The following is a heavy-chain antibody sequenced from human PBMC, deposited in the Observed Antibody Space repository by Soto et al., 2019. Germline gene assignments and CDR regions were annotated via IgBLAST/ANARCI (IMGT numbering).Heavy chain of an antibody. V-gene: IGHV1-46*03. CDR1: GYTFTSYY. CDR3: AIDQEPSTLYYDYYYMDV. J-gene: IGHJ6*03. CDR2: INPSGGST. Sequence: QVQLVQSRAEVKKPGASVTVSCKASGYTFTSYYIHWVRQAPGQGLEWMGIINPSGGSTSYAQKFQGRVTMTRDTSTSTVYMEVSGLRSEDTAVYYCAIDQEPSTLYYDYYYMDVWGKGTTVTVSS.